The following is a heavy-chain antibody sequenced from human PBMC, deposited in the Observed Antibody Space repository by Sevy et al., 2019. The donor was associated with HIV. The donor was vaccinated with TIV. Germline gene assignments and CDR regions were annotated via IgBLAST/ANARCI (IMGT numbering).Heavy chain of an antibody. CDR3: SRGLYYYDMRGHQEPGDY. J-gene: IGHJ4*02. V-gene: IGHV3-74*01. CDR2: INRDGSST. Sequence: GGSLRLSCAASGITLTPYWMHWVRQAPGKGLVWFSRINRDGSSTSYGESVRGRFTTSRDNGKNTLYLQMKSLRVEDTAVYFCSRGLYYYDMRGHQEPGDYWGQGVLVTVSS. D-gene: IGHD3-22*01. CDR1: GITLTPYW.